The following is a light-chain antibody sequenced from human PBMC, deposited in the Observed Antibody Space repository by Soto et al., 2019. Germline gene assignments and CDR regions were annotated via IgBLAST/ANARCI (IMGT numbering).Light chain of an antibody. CDR3: AVWDNSLNGVA. J-gene: IGLJ2*01. Sequence: QSVLTQTPSASGTPGQRITISCSGSNSNMGRNYVYWYQQVPGTAPKLLMYRNDVRPSGVPDRFASSKSGTSASLAISGLRSEDEADYYCAVWDNSLNGVAFGGGTKLTVL. V-gene: IGLV1-47*01. CDR2: RND. CDR1: NSNMGRNY.